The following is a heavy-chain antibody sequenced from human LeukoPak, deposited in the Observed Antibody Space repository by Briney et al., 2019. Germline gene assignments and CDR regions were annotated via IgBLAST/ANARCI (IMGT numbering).Heavy chain of an antibody. CDR1: GDSVSINNGA. V-gene: IGHV6-1*01. J-gene: IGHJ4*02. D-gene: IGHD6-19*01. CDR3: ARDLGTSGWYTFDF. CDR2: TYYRSKWYN. Sequence: SQTLSVTSAISGDSVSINNGAWNWIRQSPSRGLEWLGSTYYRSKWYNDYAALIQCRLTINPDTSKNQFSLQLNSVTPEDTAVYYCARDLGTSGWYTFDFWGQGTLVTVSS.